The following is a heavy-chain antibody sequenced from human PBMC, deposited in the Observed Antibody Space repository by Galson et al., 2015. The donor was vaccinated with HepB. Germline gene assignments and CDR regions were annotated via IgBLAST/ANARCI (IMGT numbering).Heavy chain of an antibody. Sequence: SLRLSCAASGFTVSSNYMSWVRQAPGKGLEWVSVIYSGGSTYYADSVKGRFTISRDNSKNTLYLQMNSLRAEDTAVYYCAKDHYGSGGYNFVANWGQGTLVTVPS. CDR1: GFTVSSNY. J-gene: IGHJ4*02. CDR2: IYSGGST. D-gene: IGHD3-10*01. CDR3: AKDHYGSGGYNFVAN. V-gene: IGHV3-66*02.